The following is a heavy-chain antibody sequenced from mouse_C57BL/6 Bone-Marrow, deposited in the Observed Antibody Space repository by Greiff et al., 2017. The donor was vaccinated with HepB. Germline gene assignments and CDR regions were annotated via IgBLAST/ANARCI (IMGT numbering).Heavy chain of an antibody. CDR1: GFTFSDYY. CDR3: ARQGFTTVVATDWYFDV. Sequence: EVQRLESGGGLVQPGGSLKLSCAASGFTFSDYYMYWVRQTPEKRLEWVAYISNGGGSTYYPDTVKGRFTISRDNAKNTLYLQMSRLKSEDTAMYYCARQGFTTVVATDWYFDVWGTGTTVTVSS. V-gene: IGHV5-12*01. D-gene: IGHD1-1*01. J-gene: IGHJ1*03. CDR2: ISNGGGST.